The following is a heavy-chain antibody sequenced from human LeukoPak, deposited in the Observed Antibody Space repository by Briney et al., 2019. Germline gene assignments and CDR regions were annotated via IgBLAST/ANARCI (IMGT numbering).Heavy chain of an antibody. V-gene: IGHV1-8*01. J-gene: IGHJ6*02. CDR2: MNPKSGNT. CDR1: GYTFTSYD. D-gene: IGHD2-2*01. Sequence: ASVKVSCKASGYTFTSYDINWVRQATGQGLEWMGWMNPKSGNTDYARKFQGRVTMTMSTSVGTAYMELSSLRSEDTAVYYCARGRRCSSTSCYLEEDYYYGMDVWGQGTTVTVSS. CDR3: ARGRRCSSTSCYLEEDYYYGMDV.